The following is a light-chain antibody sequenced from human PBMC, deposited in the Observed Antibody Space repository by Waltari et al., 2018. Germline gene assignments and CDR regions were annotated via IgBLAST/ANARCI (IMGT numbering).Light chain of an antibody. Sequence: QPVLTQPPSVSGTPRQRVTISCSGSRSHLGDFSLNWYQHLPGSAPRLLIYSDYQRPSGVPDRFSGSKSGTSASLVVSGLQSDDEADYYCAAWDDSLSGVVFGGGTKLTVL. J-gene: IGLJ2*01. CDR1: RSHLGDFS. CDR3: AAWDDSLSGVV. V-gene: IGLV1-44*01. CDR2: SDY.